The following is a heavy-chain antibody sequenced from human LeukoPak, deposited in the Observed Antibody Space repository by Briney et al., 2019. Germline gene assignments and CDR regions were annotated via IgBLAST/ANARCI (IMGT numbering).Heavy chain of an antibody. CDR2: VNLQGST. CDR1: GGSITNTNY. Sequence: PSETLSLTCGVSGGSITNTNYWTWVRQPPGEGLEWIGEVNLQGSTNCNPSLMGRVAISVDTSENHISLQLTSVTAADTAVYYCAREGGPYRPLDYSGQGTLVTVSS. V-gene: IGHV4-4*02. CDR3: AREGGPYRPLDY. J-gene: IGHJ4*02.